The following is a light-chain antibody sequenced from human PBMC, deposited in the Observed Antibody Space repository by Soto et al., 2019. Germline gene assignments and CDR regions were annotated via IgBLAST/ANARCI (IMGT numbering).Light chain of an antibody. CDR3: QQYNSYSLT. CDR1: QSISSL. V-gene: IGKV1-5*03. CDR2: KAS. Sequence: DIQMTQSPSTLSASVGDRVTITCRASQSISSLLAWYQQKPGRAPTLLIYKASSLESGVPSRFSGSGSGTEFTLTISSLQPDDFATYYCQQYNSYSLTFGQGTRLESK. J-gene: IGKJ5*01.